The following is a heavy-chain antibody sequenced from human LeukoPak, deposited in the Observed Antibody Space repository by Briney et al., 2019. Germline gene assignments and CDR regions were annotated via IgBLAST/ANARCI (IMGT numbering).Heavy chain of an antibody. J-gene: IGHJ4*02. CDR2: IYSGGST. CDR1: GFTVSSNY. CDR3: ARDRRGSSGRGPHSFDY. D-gene: IGHD6-6*01. Sequence: PGGSLRLSCAASGFTVSSNYMCWVRQAPGKGLEWVSVIYSGGSTYYADSVKGRFTISRDNSKNTLYLQMNSLRAEDTAVYYCARDRRGSSGRGPHSFDYWGQGTLVTVSS. V-gene: IGHV3-53*01.